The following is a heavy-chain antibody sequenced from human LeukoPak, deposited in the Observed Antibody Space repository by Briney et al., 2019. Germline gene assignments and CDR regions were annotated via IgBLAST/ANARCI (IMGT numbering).Heavy chain of an antibody. CDR2: INPNSGGT. V-gene: IGHV1-2*02. Sequence: ASVKVSCKASGYTFTGYYMHWVRQAPGQGLEWMGWINPNSGGTNYAQKFQGRVTMTRDTSISTAYMELSRLRSDDTAVYYCASRYSSRKSYYGMDVWGQGTTVTVSS. CDR3: ASRYSSRKSYYGMDV. D-gene: IGHD6-13*01. J-gene: IGHJ6*02. CDR1: GYTFTGYY.